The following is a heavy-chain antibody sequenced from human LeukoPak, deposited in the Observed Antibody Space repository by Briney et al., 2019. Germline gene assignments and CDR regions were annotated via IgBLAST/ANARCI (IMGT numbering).Heavy chain of an antibody. CDR3: ARDPGPYYDSSGYHSF. D-gene: IGHD3-22*01. J-gene: IGHJ4*02. CDR1: GYTFTSYG. V-gene: IGHV1-18*01. Sequence: GASVKVSCKASGYTFTSYGISWVRQAPGQGLEWMGWISAYNGNTNYAQKLQGRVTMTTDTSTSTAYMELRSLRSDDTAVYYCARDPGPYYDSSGYHSFWGQGTPVTVSS. CDR2: ISAYNGNT.